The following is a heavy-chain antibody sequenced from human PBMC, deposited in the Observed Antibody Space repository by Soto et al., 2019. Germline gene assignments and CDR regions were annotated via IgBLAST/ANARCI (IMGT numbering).Heavy chain of an antibody. CDR1: GLIFSDYH. CDR2: IRRKANSYTT. Sequence: EVPLVESGGGLVQPGGSLRLSCAASGLIFSDYHMDWVRQAPGKGLEWVGRIRRKANSYTTEYAASVKGRFTISRYDSKNSLYLQMNSLKSEDTAVYYCAMLGGWSGGSSGMDVWGQGTTVTVSS. J-gene: IGHJ6*02. V-gene: IGHV3-72*01. CDR3: AMLGGWSGGSSGMDV. D-gene: IGHD6-19*01.